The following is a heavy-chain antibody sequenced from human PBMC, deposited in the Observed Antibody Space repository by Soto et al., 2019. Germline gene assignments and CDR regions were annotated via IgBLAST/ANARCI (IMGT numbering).Heavy chain of an antibody. J-gene: IGHJ5*02. D-gene: IGHD1-1*01. Sequence: QITLKESGPTLVKPTQTLTLTCSFSGFSITTYGEXXAXXXXPPGKALEWLGVICWDDDKRYSPSLKSRLTITKXXSKXQVXXXXTXMDXRDTATYYCAHFYGLQRIRILSPWGQGILVTVSS. V-gene: IGHV2-5*02. CDR3: AHFYGLQRIRILSP. CDR2: ICWDDDK. CDR1: GFSITTYGEX.